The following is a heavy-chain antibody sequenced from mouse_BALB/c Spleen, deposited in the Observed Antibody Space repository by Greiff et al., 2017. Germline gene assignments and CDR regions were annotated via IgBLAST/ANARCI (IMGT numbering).Heavy chain of an antibody. J-gene: IGHJ4*01. CDR3: ARSYYGHGYAMDY. V-gene: IGHV5-17*02. CDR2: ISSGSSTI. Sequence: EVKLMESGGGLVQPGGSRKLSCAVSGFSFSSFGMHWVRQAPEKGLEWVAYISSGSSTIYYADTVKGRFTISRDNTKNTLFLHMTSLRSEDTAMYYYARSYYGHGYAMDYWGQGTSVTVSS. CDR1: GFSFSSFG. D-gene: IGHD2-2*01.